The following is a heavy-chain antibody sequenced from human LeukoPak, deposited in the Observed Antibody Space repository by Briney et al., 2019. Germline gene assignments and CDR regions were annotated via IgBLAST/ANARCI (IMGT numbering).Heavy chain of an antibody. V-gene: IGHV3-7*01. J-gene: IGHJ4*02. Sequence: GGTLSLTCAASGFAFSTYCMDWLRQAPGKGLEWVGNINQDGSVKHYVDSVSRRFTISRDNARNAVYLQMSALRVEDTAVYYCTRDFVFWGQGSLVTASS. CDR1: GFAFSTYC. D-gene: IGHD3-3*01. CDR2: INQDGSVK. CDR3: TRDFVF.